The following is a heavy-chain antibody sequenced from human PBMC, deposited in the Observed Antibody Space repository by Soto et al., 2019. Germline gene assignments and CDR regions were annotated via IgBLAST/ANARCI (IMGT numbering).Heavy chain of an antibody. V-gene: IGHV1-69*04. CDR1: GGTFSSYT. CDR3: ARDRGLRHSSSWYPNWFDP. CDR2: IIPILGIA. Sequence: ASVKVSCKASGGTFSSYTISWVRQAPGQGLEWMGRIIPILGIANYAQKFQGRVTITRDTSASTAYMELSSLRSEDTAVYYCARDRGLRHSSSWYPNWFDPWGQGTLVTVSS. J-gene: IGHJ5*02. D-gene: IGHD6-13*01.